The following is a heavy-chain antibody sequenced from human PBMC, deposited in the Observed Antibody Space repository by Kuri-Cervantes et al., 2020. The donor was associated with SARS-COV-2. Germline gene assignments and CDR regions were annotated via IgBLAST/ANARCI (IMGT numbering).Heavy chain of an antibody. CDR1: GFIFSSYV. CDR3: AKDAYSYGYNWFDP. J-gene: IGHJ5*02. D-gene: IGHD5-18*01. V-gene: IGHV3-30*07. Sequence: GESLKISCAASGFIFSSYVIHWVRQAPGKGLEWVAVISPDGSNKYYADSVKGRFTISRDNSKNTLYLQMNSLRAEDTAVYYCAKDAYSYGYNWFDPWGQGTLVTVSS. CDR2: ISPDGSNK.